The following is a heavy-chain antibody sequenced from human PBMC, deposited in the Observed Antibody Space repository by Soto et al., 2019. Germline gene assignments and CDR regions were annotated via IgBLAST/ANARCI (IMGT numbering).Heavy chain of an antibody. D-gene: IGHD2-2*02. V-gene: IGHV2-70*04. Sequence: SGPTLVNPTQTLTLTCTFSGFSLSTSGMRVSWIRQPPGKALEWLARIDWDDDEFYSASLKTRLTISKDTSKNQVVLTMTNMEPVDTATYYCVRNTDYRGQGTLVTVSS. CDR1: GFSLSTSGMR. J-gene: IGHJ4*02. CDR2: IDWDDDE. CDR3: VRNTDY.